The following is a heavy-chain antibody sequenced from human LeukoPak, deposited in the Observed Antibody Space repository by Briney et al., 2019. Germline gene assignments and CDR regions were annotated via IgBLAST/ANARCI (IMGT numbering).Heavy chain of an antibody. CDR2: INSDGSTT. D-gene: IGHD6-19*01. J-gene: IGHJ4*02. CDR3: ARSRWLDAFDY. Sequence: GGSLRLSCAAPGFTFSSYWVHWVRQAPGKGLVWVSRINSDGSTTNYADSVKGRFTISRDNAKNTLYLQMNSLRADDTAVYYCARSRWLDAFDYWGQGTLVTVSS. V-gene: IGHV3-74*01. CDR1: GFTFSSYW.